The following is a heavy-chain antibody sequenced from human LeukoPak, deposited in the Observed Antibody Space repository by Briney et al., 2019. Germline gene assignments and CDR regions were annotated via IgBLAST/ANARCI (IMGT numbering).Heavy chain of an antibody. J-gene: IGHJ3*02. CDR1: GYTFTSYF. V-gene: IGHV1-46*01. CDR3: ARGDHVRIYAESAFDI. CDR2: INPSGGTT. Sequence: GASVKVSCKASGYTFTSYFMHWVRQAPGQGLEWMGIINPSGGTTNYAQKFQGRVTMTRDTSTSTVYMELNSLRSEDTAVYYCARGDHVRIYAESAFDIWGQGTMVSVSS. D-gene: IGHD5/OR15-5a*01.